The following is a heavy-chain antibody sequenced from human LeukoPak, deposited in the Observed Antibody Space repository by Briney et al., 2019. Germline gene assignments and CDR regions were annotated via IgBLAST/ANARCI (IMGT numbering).Heavy chain of an antibody. D-gene: IGHD2-8*01. V-gene: IGHV3-7*01. CDR3: ARGCTNGVCWAY. CDR1: GFTFSFYW. CDR2: IKQDGSES. Sequence: GGSLRLSCAASGFTFSFYWMSWVRQAPGKGLEWVANIKQDGSESYYVDSVKGRFTISRDNAKNSLHLRLNSLRAEDTAVYYCARGCTNGVCWAYWGQGTLVTVSS. J-gene: IGHJ4*02.